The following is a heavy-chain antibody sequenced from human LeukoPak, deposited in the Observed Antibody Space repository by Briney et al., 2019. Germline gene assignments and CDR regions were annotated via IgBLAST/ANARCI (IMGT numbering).Heavy chain of an antibody. V-gene: IGHV3-23*01. CDR3: AKPISPTKYYYDSSGYYPDAFDI. J-gene: IGHJ3*02. CDR2: ISGSGGST. D-gene: IGHD3-22*01. CDR1: GFTFSDYY. Sequence: PGGSLRLSCAASGFTFSDYYMSWVRQAPGKGLEWVSAISGSGGSTYYADSVKGRFTISRDNSKNTLYLQMNSLRAEDTAVYYCAKPISPTKYYYDSSGYYPDAFDIWGQGTMVTVSS.